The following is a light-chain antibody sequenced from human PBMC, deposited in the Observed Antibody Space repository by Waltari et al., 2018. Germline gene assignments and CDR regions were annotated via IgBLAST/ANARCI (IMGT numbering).Light chain of an antibody. CDR1: SSDIGFYTY. CDR2: DVS. Sequence: QSVLTQPASVSGSPGQSITISCYGTSSDIGFYTYLSWYQQHPGKAPKLIISDVSQRPSGVSDRFSGSKSGNTASLTISGLQAEDEADYYCNSYTGSSSWVFGGGTKVTVL. CDR3: NSYTGSSSWV. J-gene: IGLJ3*02. V-gene: IGLV2-14*01.